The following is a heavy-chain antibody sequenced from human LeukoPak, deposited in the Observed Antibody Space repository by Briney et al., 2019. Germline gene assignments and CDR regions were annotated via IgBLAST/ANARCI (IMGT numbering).Heavy chain of an antibody. J-gene: IGHJ4*02. CDR2: ISYDGSNK. Sequence: GGSLRLSCAASGFTFSNYWMSWVRQAPGKGLEWVAVISYDGSNKYYADSVKGRFTISRDNSKNTLYLQMNSLRAEDTAVYYCARDDYGDYTLGYWGQGTLVTVSS. D-gene: IGHD4-17*01. V-gene: IGHV3-30-3*01. CDR3: ARDDYGDYTLGY. CDR1: GFTFSNYW.